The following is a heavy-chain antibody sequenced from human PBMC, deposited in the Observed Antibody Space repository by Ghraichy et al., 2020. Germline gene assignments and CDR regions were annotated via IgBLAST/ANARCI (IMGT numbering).Heavy chain of an antibody. CDR3: LTFGGPIAPGY. CDR1: GFTVSSNH. V-gene: IGHV3-66*02. J-gene: IGHJ4*02. Sequence: RGSLRLSCAASGFTVSSNHMSWVRQSVGKGLEWVSTIYSGGNTLYADSVKGRFTISRDSSKSTLYLQMNSLRVEDTAVYFCLTFGGPIAPGYSGQGTLVSVSS. CDR2: IYSGGNT. D-gene: IGHD3-16*01.